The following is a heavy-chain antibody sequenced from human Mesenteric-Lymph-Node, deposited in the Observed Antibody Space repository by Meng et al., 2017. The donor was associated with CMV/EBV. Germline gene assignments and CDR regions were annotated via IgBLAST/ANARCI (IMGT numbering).Heavy chain of an antibody. CDR1: GGSFRGYY. Sequence: VDLLRWGGGLLKPSGTLSVTLPVYGGSFRGYYWNWIRQSPEKGLEWIGEINHSGSTTYNPSFTSRIIISVDTSTNQISLNMSSVTAADTAVYYCARGSSYDILTGYFDYWGQGALVTVSS. D-gene: IGHD3-9*01. J-gene: IGHJ4*02. CDR2: INHSGST. V-gene: IGHV4-34*01. CDR3: ARGSSYDILTGYFDY.